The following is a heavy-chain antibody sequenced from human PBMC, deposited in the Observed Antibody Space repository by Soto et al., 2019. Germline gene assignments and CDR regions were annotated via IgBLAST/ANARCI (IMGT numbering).Heavy chain of an antibody. Sequence: SVKVSCKASGGTFSSYAISWVRQAPGQGLEWMGGIIPIFGTANYAQKFQGRVTITADKSTGTAYMELSSLRSEDTAVYYCARVRITIFGVGRPLRDYYYGMDVWGQGTTVTVSS. CDR2: IIPIFGTA. V-gene: IGHV1-69*06. CDR1: GGTFSSYA. D-gene: IGHD3-3*01. CDR3: ARVRITIFGVGRPLRDYYYGMDV. J-gene: IGHJ6*02.